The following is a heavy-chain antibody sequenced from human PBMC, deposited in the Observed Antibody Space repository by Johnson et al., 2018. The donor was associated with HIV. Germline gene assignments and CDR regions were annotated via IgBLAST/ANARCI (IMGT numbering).Heavy chain of an antibody. J-gene: IGHJ3*02. CDR2: ISYDGSNK. CDR1: GFIFDDYG. V-gene: IGHV3-30*18. D-gene: IGHD3-3*01. CDR3: SKCTEWFLVHVAFDI. Sequence: QVLLVESGGGVVQPGRSLRLSCAASGFIFDDYGMSWIRQTPGKGLEWVAVISYDGSNKYYADSVKGRFTISRDNSKNTLSLQMNSLRAEDTAVYYCSKCTEWFLVHVAFDIWGQGTMVTVSS.